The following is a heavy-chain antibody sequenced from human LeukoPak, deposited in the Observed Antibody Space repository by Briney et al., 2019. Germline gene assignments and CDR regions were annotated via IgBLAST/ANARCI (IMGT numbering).Heavy chain of an antibody. Sequence: PGGSLRLSCAASGFTFSSYAMSWVRQAPGKGLEWVSAISGSGGSTYYADSVKGRFTISRDNSKNTLYLQMNSLRAEDTAVYYCAKDMGLLGGSLNWFDPWGQGTLVTVSS. V-gene: IGHV3-23*01. CDR2: ISGSGGST. J-gene: IGHJ5*02. CDR1: GFTFSSYA. CDR3: AKDMGLLGGSLNWFDP. D-gene: IGHD1-26*01.